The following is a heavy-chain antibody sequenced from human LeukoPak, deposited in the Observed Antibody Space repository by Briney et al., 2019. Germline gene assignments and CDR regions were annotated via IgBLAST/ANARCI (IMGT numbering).Heavy chain of an antibody. CDR3: ARALNYCSGGVCYSEQYYHGIDV. J-gene: IGHJ6*02. D-gene: IGHD2-15*01. CDR2: IDPDSGGT. Sequence: VASVKVSCKASGYTFTDYYIHWVRQAPGQGLEWIGWIDPDSGGTNNALKFQGWVTMTRDTSISTASMELSRLRSDDTAVYYCARALNYCSGGVCYSEQYYHGIDVWGQGTTVTVSS. CDR1: GYTFTDYY. V-gene: IGHV1-2*04.